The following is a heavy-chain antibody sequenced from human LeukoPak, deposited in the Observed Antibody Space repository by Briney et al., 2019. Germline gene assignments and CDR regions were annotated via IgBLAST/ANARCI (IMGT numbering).Heavy chain of an antibody. CDR3: AVDVIYESD. CDR2: IVVGSGNT. D-gene: IGHD2/OR15-2a*01. Sequence: SVKVSCKASGFTFSNSAVQWVRQARGQRLEWIGWIVVGSGNTNYAQKFQERVTITRDMSTSTAYMELSSLRSEDTAVYYCAVDVIYESDWGQGTLVTVSP. J-gene: IGHJ4*02. V-gene: IGHV1-58*01. CDR1: GFTFSNSA.